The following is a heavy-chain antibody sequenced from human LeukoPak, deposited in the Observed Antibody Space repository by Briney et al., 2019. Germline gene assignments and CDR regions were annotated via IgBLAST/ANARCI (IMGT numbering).Heavy chain of an antibody. V-gene: IGHV7-4-1*02. CDR3: ASHSPGPKWLRSYDYGMDV. J-gene: IGHJ6*02. CDR2: INTNTGNP. Sequence: ASVKVSCKASGYTFTSYAMNWVRQAPGQGLEWMGWINTNTGNPMYAQGFTGRFVFSLDTSVSTAYLQISSLKAEDTAVYYCASHSPGPKWLRSYDYGMDVWGQGTTVTVSS. D-gene: IGHD5-12*01. CDR1: GYTFTSYA.